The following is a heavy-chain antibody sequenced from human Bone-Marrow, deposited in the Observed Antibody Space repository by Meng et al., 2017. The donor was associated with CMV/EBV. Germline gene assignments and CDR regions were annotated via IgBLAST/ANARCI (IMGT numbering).Heavy chain of an antibody. V-gene: IGHV1-2*07. D-gene: IGHD5-18*01. CDR2: INSRSGVT. J-gene: IGHJ4*02. CDR1: GYTFTGYY. Sequence: ASVKVSCKASGYTFTGYYLHWVRQAPGQGLEWMGWINSRSGVTKYAHKFQGRVSMTRDTSMEVSRLTSDDTAAYYCARGSDRYGSSLSDWGQGTLVTVSS. CDR3: ARGSDRYGSSLSD.